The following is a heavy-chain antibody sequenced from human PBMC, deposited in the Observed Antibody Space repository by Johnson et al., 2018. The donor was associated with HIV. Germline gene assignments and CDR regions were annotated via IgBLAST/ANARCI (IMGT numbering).Heavy chain of an antibody. CDR3: ARDGRDLVTRGSFDV. Sequence: VQLVESGGGLVQPGGSLRLSCAASGFTFSSYDMHWVRQATGKGLEWVSAIGTAGYTYYPGSVKGRFTIPRENAKNTLSLQMNSLRPEDTAVYYCARDGRDLVTRGSFDVWGQGTVVTVSS. CDR1: GFTFSSYD. CDR2: IGTAGYT. J-gene: IGHJ3*01. V-gene: IGHV3-13*01. D-gene: IGHD3-9*01.